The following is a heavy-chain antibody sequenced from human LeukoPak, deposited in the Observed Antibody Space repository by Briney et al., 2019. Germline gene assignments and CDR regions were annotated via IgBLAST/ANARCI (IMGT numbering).Heavy chain of an antibody. J-gene: IGHJ4*02. Sequence: GASVKVSCKASGYTFTSYYMHWVRQAPGQGLEWMGIINPSGGSTSYAQKFQGRVTMTRDTSTSTVYMELSSLRSEDTAVYYCARVHEYYYGSGSYYPGGCDYWGQGTLVTVSS. V-gene: IGHV1-46*01. CDR1: GYTFTSYY. CDR3: ARVHEYYYGSGSYYPGGCDY. CDR2: INPSGGST. D-gene: IGHD3-10*01.